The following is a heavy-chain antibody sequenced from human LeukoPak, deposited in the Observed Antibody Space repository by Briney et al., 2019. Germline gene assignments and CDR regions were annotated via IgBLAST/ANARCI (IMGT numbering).Heavy chain of an antibody. CDR2: IWYDGSNK. J-gene: IGHJ6*02. CDR1: GFTFSSYG. Sequence: GRSLRLSCAASGFTFSSYGMHWVRQAPGKGLEWVAVIWYDGSNKYYADSVKGRFTISRDDSKNPLYLQMNSLRAEDTAVYYCARDQENYYGSGSYYSYYYYSMDVWGQGTTVTVSS. V-gene: IGHV3-33*01. D-gene: IGHD3-10*01. CDR3: ARDQENYYGSGSYYSYYYYSMDV.